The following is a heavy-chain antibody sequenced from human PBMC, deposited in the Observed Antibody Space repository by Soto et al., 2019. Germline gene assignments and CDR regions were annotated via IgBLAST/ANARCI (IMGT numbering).Heavy chain of an antibody. Sequence: GGSLRLSCAASGFTFSSYAMSWVRQAPGKGLEWVSAISGSGGSTYYADSVKGRFTISRDDSKNTLYLQMNSLRAEDTAVYYCAKDSFYPRYYDFWSGYSEGDYWGQGTLVTVSS. CDR2: ISGSGGST. CDR1: GFTFSSYA. D-gene: IGHD3-3*01. V-gene: IGHV3-23*01. CDR3: AKDSFYPRYYDFWSGYSEGDY. J-gene: IGHJ4*02.